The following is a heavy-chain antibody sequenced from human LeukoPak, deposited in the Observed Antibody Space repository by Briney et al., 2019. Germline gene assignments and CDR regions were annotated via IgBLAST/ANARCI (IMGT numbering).Heavy chain of an antibody. CDR2: INPDTGGT. Sequence: ASVKVSCKASGYIFTGYYMHWVRQAPGQGLEWMGWINPDTGGTNSAQKFQGRVTMTRDTSINTAYMDLGSLRSDDTAIYYCAREGRHCGGDCYSFDYWGQGTLVTVSS. J-gene: IGHJ4*02. CDR1: GYIFTGYY. V-gene: IGHV1-2*02. D-gene: IGHD2-21*02. CDR3: AREGRHCGGDCYSFDY.